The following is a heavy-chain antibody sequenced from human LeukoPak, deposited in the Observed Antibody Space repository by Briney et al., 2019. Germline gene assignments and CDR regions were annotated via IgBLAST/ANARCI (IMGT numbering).Heavy chain of an antibody. CDR1: EFTFSSYN. Sequence: GGSLRLSCAASEFTFSSYNMNWVRQAPGKGLEWVANIKQDGSEKYYVDSVKGRFTISRDNAKNSLYLQMNSLRAEDTAVYYCARATCGGDCSYYYYYYYMDVWGKGTTVTVSS. V-gene: IGHV3-7*01. J-gene: IGHJ6*03. D-gene: IGHD2-21*02. CDR2: IKQDGSEK. CDR3: ARATCGGDCSYYYYYYYMDV.